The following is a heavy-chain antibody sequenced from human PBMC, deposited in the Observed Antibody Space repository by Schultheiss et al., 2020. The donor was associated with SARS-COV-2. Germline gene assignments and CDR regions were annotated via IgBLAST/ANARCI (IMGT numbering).Heavy chain of an antibody. CDR3: ATTELGYYYDSSGYYSG. J-gene: IGHJ4*02. CDR2: IFYSGST. Sequence: SQTLSLTCTVSGGSISSGGYYWSWIRQHPGKGLEWIGYIFYSGSTYYNPSLKSRLTISVDTSKNQFSLKLSSVTAADTAVYYCATTELGYYYDSSGYYSGWGQGTLVTVSS. D-gene: IGHD3-22*01. CDR1: GGSISSGGYY. V-gene: IGHV4-31*03.